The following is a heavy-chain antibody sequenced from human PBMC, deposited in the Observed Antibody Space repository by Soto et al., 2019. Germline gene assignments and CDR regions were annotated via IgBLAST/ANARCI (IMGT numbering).Heavy chain of an antibody. V-gene: IGHV3-9*01. Sequence: EVHLVESGGGLVQPGRSLRLSCAASGFTFETYAMHWVRQAPGKDLEWVSGISWNSGTKNYADSVKGRFTISRDNARNSLFLEMNNLRADDTALYHCVKATSGYERVYYYFDYWGPGNQVIVSS. CDR2: ISWNSGTK. D-gene: IGHD5-12*01. J-gene: IGHJ4*02. CDR3: VKATSGYERVYYYFDY. CDR1: GFTFETYA.